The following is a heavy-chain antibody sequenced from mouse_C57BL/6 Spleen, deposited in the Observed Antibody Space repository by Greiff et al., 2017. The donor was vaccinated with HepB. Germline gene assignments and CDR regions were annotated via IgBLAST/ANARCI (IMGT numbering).Heavy chain of an antibody. D-gene: IGHD2-2*01. V-gene: IGHV3-6*01. Sequence: EVKLQQSGPGLVKPSQSLSLTCSVTGYSITSGYYWNWIRQFPGNKLEWMGYISYDGSNNYNPSLKNRISITRDTSKNQFFLKLNSVTTEDTATYYCARDLRIYYGYDGYFDYWGQGTTLTVSS. J-gene: IGHJ2*01. CDR1: GYSITSGYY. CDR2: ISYDGSN. CDR3: ARDLRIYYGYDGYFDY.